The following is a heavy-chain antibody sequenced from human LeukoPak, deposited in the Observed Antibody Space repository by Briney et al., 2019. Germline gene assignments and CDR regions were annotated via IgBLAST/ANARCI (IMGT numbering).Heavy chain of an antibody. V-gene: IGHV3-64*01. CDR2: ISSNGGST. CDR3: ASGGGYSGY. D-gene: IGHD5-12*01. Sequence: GGSLRLSCAASGFIFSSYAMHWVRQAPGKGLEYVSAISSNGGSTYYANSVKGRFTIYRDNSKNTLYLQMGSLRAEDMAVYYCASGGGYSGYWGQGTLVTVSS. J-gene: IGHJ4*02. CDR1: GFIFSSYA.